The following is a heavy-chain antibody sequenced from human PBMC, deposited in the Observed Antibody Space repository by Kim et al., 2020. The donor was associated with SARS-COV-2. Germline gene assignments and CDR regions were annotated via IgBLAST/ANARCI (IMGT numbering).Heavy chain of an antibody. Sequence: ASVKVSCKASGYTFTGYYMHWVRQAPGQGLEWMGWINPNSGGTNYAQKFQGWVTMTRDTSISTAYMELSRLRSDDTAVYYCARGIVVVPAAIRVTSYYYGIDVWGQGTTVTVSS. J-gene: IGHJ6*02. D-gene: IGHD2-2*01. CDR2: INPNSGGT. CDR3: ARGIVVVPAAIRVTSYYYGIDV. CDR1: GYTFTGYY. V-gene: IGHV1-2*04.